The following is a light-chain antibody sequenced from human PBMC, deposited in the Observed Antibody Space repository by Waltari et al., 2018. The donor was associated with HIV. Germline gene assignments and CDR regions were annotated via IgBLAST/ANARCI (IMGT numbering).Light chain of an antibody. V-gene: IGKV1-5*03. CDR1: QSISNW. J-gene: IGKJ4*01. CDR3: QQYSSDPLT. CDR2: KAS. Sequence: DIQMTQSLSTVSASVGDKIIITCRASQSISNWLAWFQQKPGKAPKLLIYKASNLESGVPSRFSGSGSGTEFTLTINRLQPDDFATYFCQQYSSDPLTFGRGTRVEVK.